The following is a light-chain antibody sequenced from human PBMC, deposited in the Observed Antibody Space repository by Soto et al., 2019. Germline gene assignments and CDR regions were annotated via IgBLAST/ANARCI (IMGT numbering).Light chain of an antibody. CDR1: QNVDIY. CDR3: QQRKIWPPIT. Sequence: EVVLTQSPATLSLSPGERATLSCRASQNVDIYLAWYQQKPGQAPRLLIYDASNRATGIPARFSCSGSGTDFTLTISSLEPEDFAVYYCQQRKIWPPITFGQGTRLDIK. CDR2: DAS. V-gene: IGKV3-11*01. J-gene: IGKJ5*01.